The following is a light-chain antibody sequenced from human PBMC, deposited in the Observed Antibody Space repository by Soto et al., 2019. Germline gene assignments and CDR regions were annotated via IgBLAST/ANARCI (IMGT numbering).Light chain of an antibody. CDR1: QSIHTS. CDR2: DST. J-gene: IGKJ5*01. Sequence: LWTQSPATLSLSPGERATLSCRASQSIHTSLAWYQQKPGQNPRLVVYDSTLRANGVPDRFGGSRSGTEFTLTINNLEPEDFAVYYCQQRNVWPPITFGQGTRLDIK. CDR3: QQRNVWPPIT. V-gene: IGKV3-11*01.